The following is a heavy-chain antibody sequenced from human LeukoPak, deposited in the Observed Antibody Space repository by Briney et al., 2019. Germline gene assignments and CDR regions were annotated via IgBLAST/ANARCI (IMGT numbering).Heavy chain of an antibody. CDR3: ARLPNTDFWSGYFQTLDY. Sequence: SETLSLTCAVYGGSFSGYYWSWIRQPPGKGLEWIGEINHSGSTNYNPSLKSRVTISVDTSKNQFSLKLSSVTAADTAAYYCARLPNTDFWSGYFQTLDYWGQGTLVTVSS. CDR1: GGSFSGYY. D-gene: IGHD3-3*01. V-gene: IGHV4-34*01. CDR2: INHSGST. J-gene: IGHJ4*02.